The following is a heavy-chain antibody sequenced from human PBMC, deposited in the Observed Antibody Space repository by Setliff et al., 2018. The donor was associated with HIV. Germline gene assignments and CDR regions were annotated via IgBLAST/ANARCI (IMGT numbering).Heavy chain of an antibody. CDR2: IYFSGTP. V-gene: IGHV4-39*01. D-gene: IGHD2-8*02. CDR1: GGSINSRSYY. CDR3: ARRGMWSYETGGNPTATFDY. J-gene: IGHJ4*02. Sequence: SSETLSLTCTVSGGSINSRSYYWAWIRQPPGKGLEWVASIYFSGTPYYNPSLKNRVTISVDTSKNQFSLKLSSVTAADTAVYYCARRGMWSYETGGNPTATFDYWGQGALVTVSS.